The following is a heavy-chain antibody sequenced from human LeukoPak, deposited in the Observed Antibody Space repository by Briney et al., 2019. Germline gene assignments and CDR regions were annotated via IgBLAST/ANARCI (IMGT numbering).Heavy chain of an antibody. CDR2: ISGSGGST. V-gene: IGHV3-23*01. CDR1: GFTFSSYA. Sequence: GGSLRLSCAASGFTFSSYAMSWVRQAPGKGLEWVSAISGSGGSTYYADSVKGQFTISRDNSKNTLYLQMNSLRAEDTAVYYCAKAIYDSSGYYYGYWGQGTLVTVSS. D-gene: IGHD3-22*01. J-gene: IGHJ4*02. CDR3: AKAIYDSSGYYYGY.